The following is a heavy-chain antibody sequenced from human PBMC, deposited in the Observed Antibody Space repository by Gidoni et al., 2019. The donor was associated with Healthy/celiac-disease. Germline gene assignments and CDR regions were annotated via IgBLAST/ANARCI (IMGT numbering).Heavy chain of an antibody. Sequence: QVQLQQWGAGLLKPSETLSLTCAVYGGSFSGYYWSWIRQPPGKGLEWIGEINHSGSTNYNPSLKSRVTISVDTSKNQFSLKLSSVTAADTAVYYCARGRGPVPAQHYYYYYYMDVWGKGTTVTVSS. J-gene: IGHJ6*03. CDR3: ARGRGPVPAQHYYYYYYMDV. CDR1: GGSFSGYY. CDR2: INHSGST. V-gene: IGHV4-34*01.